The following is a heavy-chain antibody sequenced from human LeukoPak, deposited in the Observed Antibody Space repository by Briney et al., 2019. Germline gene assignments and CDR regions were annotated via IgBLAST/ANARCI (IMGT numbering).Heavy chain of an antibody. Sequence: ASVKVSCKASGYTFTSYGFTWVRQAPGQGLEWMGLISAYNGNTNYAQKLQGRVTMTTDTSTSTAYMELRSLRSDDTAVYHCARSDSSGRYGGYYYYYMDVWGKGTTVTVSS. J-gene: IGHJ6*03. CDR3: ARSDSSGRYGGYYYYYMDV. CDR2: ISAYNGNT. CDR1: GYTFTSYG. V-gene: IGHV1-18*01. D-gene: IGHD6-19*01.